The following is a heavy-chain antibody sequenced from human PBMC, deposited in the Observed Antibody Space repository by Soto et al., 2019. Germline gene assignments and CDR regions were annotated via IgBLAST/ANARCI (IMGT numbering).Heavy chain of an antibody. V-gene: IGHV3-23*01. Sequence: HPGGSLRLSCAASGFTFSDYGMSWVRQAPGKGLEWVSAISGSGRTFYADSVKGRFTISRDNSKNTLYLQMDSLRAEDTAVYYCAKDYLRWAQSWGQGTLVTVSS. CDR2: ISGSGRT. CDR1: GFTFSDYG. CDR3: AKDYLRWAQS. J-gene: IGHJ5*02. D-gene: IGHD1-26*01.